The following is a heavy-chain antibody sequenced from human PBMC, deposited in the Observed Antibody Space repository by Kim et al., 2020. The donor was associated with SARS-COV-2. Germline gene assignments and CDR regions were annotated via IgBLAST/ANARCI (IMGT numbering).Heavy chain of an antibody. J-gene: IGHJ2*01. D-gene: IGHD3-9*01. Sequence: SETLSLTCTASGGSISGYYWSWIRQLAGKGPEWIGHVYTSGSTQYNPTLRSRVTMSVDASKNQFSLNMSSETAADTAAYYSASGGASSKYFDRWGRGTLFTVST. V-gene: IGHV4-4*07. CDR3: ASGGASSKYFDR. CDR1: GGSISGYY. CDR2: VYTSGST.